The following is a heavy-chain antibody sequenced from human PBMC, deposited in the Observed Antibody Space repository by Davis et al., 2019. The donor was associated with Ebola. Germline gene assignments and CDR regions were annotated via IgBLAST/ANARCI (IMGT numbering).Heavy chain of an antibody. CDR2: ISSSSTYI. CDR1: GFTFSRFS. CDR3: ARESGYSGYDLGY. J-gene: IGHJ4*02. D-gene: IGHD5-12*01. V-gene: IGHV3-21*01. Sequence: GESLKISCAASGFTFSRFSINWVRQAPGKGLEWVSSISSSSTYIYYSDSVKGRFTISRDNTKNSVYLQMNSLRVEDTAMYYCARESGYSGYDLGYWGQGTLVTVSS.